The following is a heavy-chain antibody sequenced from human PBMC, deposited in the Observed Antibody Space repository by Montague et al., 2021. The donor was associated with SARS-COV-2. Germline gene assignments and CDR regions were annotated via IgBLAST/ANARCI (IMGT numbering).Heavy chain of an antibody. CDR2: VDHCGHT. D-gene: IGHD3-16*01. Sequence: SETLSLTCTVDGGSGGGDYWRWSRQHPSEGQEWYRNVDHCGHTKYNPSLKSRATISVDTSKNQFALRLHSVTAADTAVYYCAREFRIELWQTNWYFGLWGRGTLVTVSS. CDR1: GGSGGGDY. V-gene: IGHV4-59*02. J-gene: IGHJ2*01. CDR3: AREFRIELWQTNWYFGL.